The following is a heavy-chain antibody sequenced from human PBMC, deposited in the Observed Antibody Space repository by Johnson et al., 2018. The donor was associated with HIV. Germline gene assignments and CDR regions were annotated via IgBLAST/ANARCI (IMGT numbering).Heavy chain of an antibody. CDR1: QFTFSGCY. D-gene: IGHD6-6*01. V-gene: IGHV3-25*04. CDR2: INPKGGNT. Sequence: EVQLVESGGGLVQPGGSLRLSCAASQFTFSGCYMNCVRQAPGNGLGLAGQINPKGGNTNLIESAKDRFNTSRNNAKNSLYLQMNSLRAEDTAVYYCARPDSSSARAHDAFDIWGQGTMVTVSS. J-gene: IGHJ3*02. CDR3: ARPDSSSARAHDAFDI.